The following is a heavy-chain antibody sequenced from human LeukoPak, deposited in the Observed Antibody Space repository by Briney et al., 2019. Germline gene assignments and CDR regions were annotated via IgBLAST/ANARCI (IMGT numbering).Heavy chain of an antibody. CDR3: SRDSSSWSRGWFDP. J-gene: IGHJ5*02. CDR2: ISYDGSNK. D-gene: IGHD6-13*01. V-gene: IGHV3-30*04. CDR1: GFTFSSYA. Sequence: QSWGSLRLSRAASGFTFSSYAMHWVRQVPGKGLEWVAVISYDGSNKFYADSVKGRFTISRDNSKNTLYLQMNSLRAEDTAVYYCSRDSSSWSRGWFDPWGQGTLVTVSS.